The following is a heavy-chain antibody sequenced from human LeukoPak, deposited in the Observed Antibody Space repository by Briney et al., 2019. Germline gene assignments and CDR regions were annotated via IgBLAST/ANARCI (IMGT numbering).Heavy chain of an antibody. CDR1: GFTFDDYA. V-gene: IGHV3-43*02. CDR3: ASGRYSNYFDY. CDR2: ISGDGGTT. Sequence: GGSLRLSCAASGFTFDDYAMHWVRQAPGKGLEWVSLISGDGGTTYYADSVKGRFTISRDNAKNSLYLQMNSLRAEDTAVYYCASGRYSNYFDYWGQGTLVTASS. J-gene: IGHJ4*02. D-gene: IGHD4-11*01.